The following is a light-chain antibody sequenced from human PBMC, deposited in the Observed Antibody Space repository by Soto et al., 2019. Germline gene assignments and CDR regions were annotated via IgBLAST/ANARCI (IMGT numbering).Light chain of an antibody. Sequence: QSVLTQPPSVSAAPGQRVTISCSGSSSNIGNNYVSWYQQLPGTAPKLLIYDNHMRPSGIPDRFSGSKSGTSATLDITGLQTGDEADYYCGTWDSSLSVVLFGGVTKLTVL. J-gene: IGLJ2*01. V-gene: IGLV1-51*01. CDR3: GTWDSSLSVVL. CDR2: DNH. CDR1: SSNIGNNY.